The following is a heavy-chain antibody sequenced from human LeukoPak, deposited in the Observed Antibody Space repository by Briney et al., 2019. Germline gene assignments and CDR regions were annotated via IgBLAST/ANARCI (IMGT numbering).Heavy chain of an antibody. CDR2: INHSGST. J-gene: IGHJ4*02. V-gene: IGHV4-34*01. Sequence: SETLSLTCAVYGGSFSGYYWSWIRQPPGKGLEWIGEINHSGSTNYNPSLKSRVTISVDTSKNQFSLKLSSVTAADTAVYYCARGRRWPQSAPDYWGQGTLVTVSS. CDR3: ARGRRWPQSAPDY. D-gene: IGHD5-24*01. CDR1: GGSFSGYY.